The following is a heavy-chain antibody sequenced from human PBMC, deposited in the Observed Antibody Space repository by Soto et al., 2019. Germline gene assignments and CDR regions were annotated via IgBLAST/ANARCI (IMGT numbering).Heavy chain of an antibody. Sequence: KASETLSLTCAVYGGSFSGYYWSWIRQPPGKGLEWIGEINHSGSTNYNPSLKSRVTISVDTSKNQFSLKLSSVTAADTAVYYCARAEQLVSYYYYGMDVWGQGTTVTVSS. V-gene: IGHV4-34*01. CDR1: GGSFSGYY. J-gene: IGHJ6*02. CDR2: INHSGST. D-gene: IGHD6-6*01. CDR3: ARAEQLVSYYYYGMDV.